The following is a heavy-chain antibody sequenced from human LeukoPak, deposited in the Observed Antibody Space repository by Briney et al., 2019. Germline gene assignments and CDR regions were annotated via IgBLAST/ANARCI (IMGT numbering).Heavy chain of an antibody. CDR2: ISYDGSNK. Sequence: GSLRLSCAASGFTFSSYAMHWVRQAPGKGLEWVTVISYDGSNKYYADSVKGRFTISRDKSKYTLYLQMNSLRAEDTAVYYCAREVEGMDVWGQGTTVTVSS. CDR3: AREVEGMDV. V-gene: IGHV3-30-3*01. CDR1: GFTFSSYA. D-gene: IGHD2-15*01. J-gene: IGHJ6*02.